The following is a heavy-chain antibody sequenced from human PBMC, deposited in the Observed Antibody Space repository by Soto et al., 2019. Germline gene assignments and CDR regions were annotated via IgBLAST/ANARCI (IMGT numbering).Heavy chain of an antibody. D-gene: IGHD2-21*02. CDR3: ARDHANCGGDCYTNLFDP. CDR1: GVTFSTYG. V-gene: IGHV3-74*01. Sequence: GGSLRLSCAAAGVTFSTYGMHWVRQAPGKGLGWISRISVDGRTTNYADSVKGRFTISRDNAKNTLYPQMNSLRSEGTAVYYCARDHANCGGDCYTNLFDPWGQGTMVSV. J-gene: IGHJ5*02. CDR2: ISVDGRTT.